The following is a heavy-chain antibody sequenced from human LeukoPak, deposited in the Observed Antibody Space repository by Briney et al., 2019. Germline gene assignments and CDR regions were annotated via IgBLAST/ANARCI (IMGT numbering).Heavy chain of an antibody. D-gene: IGHD2-15*01. CDR2: ISSNGGST. CDR3: VKALGYCSDGSCLAFDI. V-gene: IGHV3-64D*06. Sequence: GGSLRLSCSASGFTFSNYAMHWVRQAPGKGLEYVSAISSNGGSTYYADSVKGRFTISRDNSKNTLYLQMSSLRAEDTAVYYCVKALGYCSDGSCLAFDIWGQGTMVTVSS. J-gene: IGHJ3*02. CDR1: GFTFSNYA.